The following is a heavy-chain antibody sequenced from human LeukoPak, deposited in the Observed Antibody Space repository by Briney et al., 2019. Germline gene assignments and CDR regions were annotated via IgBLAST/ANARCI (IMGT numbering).Heavy chain of an antibody. CDR1: GYTFTSYY. D-gene: IGHD6-6*01. V-gene: IGHV1-18*04. Sequence: ASVKVSCKASGYTFTSYYMHWVRQAPGQGLEWMGWISAYNGNTNYAQKLQGRVTMTTDTSTSTAYMELRSLRSDDTAVYYCARVMGGRGSSSKVNWFDPWGQGTLVTVSS. CDR2: ISAYNGNT. J-gene: IGHJ5*02. CDR3: ARVMGGRGSSSKVNWFDP.